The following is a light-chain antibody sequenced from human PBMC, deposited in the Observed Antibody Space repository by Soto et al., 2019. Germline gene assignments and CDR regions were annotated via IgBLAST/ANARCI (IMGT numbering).Light chain of an antibody. V-gene: IGKV1-17*01. CDR2: GTS. CDR3: LQHDTYTRT. J-gene: IGKJ1*01. CDR1: QGIRNN. Sequence: DIQITQSPSSLFASVGDRVTIAWRASQGIRNNLGWYQQKPGKAPKXLIYGTSNLQYGAPSRFSGSGSGTEFTLTITSLQPADFATDYCLQHDTYTRTFGPGTKVDIK.